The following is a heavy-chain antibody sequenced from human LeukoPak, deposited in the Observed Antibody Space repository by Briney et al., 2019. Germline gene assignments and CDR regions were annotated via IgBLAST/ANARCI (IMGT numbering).Heavy chain of an antibody. V-gene: IGHV1-2*06. Sequence: ASVKVSCNASGYTFTGYYMHWVRQAPGQGLEWMGRINPNSGGTNYAQKFQGRVTMTRDTSISTAYMELSRLRSDDTAVYYCARVEGHYDSSGYYYWGQGTLVTVSS. CDR2: INPNSGGT. D-gene: IGHD3-22*01. J-gene: IGHJ4*02. CDR3: ARVEGHYDSSGYYY. CDR1: GYTFTGYY.